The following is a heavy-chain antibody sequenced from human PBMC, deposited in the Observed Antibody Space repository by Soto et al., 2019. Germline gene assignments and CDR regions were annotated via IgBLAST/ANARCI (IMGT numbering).Heavy chain of an antibody. CDR2: INSDGSST. CDR1: GFTFSSYW. Sequence: GGSLRLSCAASGFTFSSYWMHWVRQAPGKGLVWVSRINSDGSSTSYADSVKGRFTISRDNAKNTLYLQMNSLRAEDTAVYYCARGYYDYIWGSSQVAYFDYWGQGTLVTVSS. J-gene: IGHJ4*02. CDR3: ARGYYDYIWGSSQVAYFDY. D-gene: IGHD3-16*01. V-gene: IGHV3-74*01.